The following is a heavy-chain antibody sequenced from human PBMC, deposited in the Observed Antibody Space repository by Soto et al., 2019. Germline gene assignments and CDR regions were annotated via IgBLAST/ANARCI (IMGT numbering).Heavy chain of an antibody. Sequence: QVQLVESGGGVVQPGRSLRLSCVASGFTFGDHSMYWVRQAPGKGLEWVALISHDGSETYYVDSVKGRFTTSRDISKNTLYLQMNSLRTEDTAVYYCARDHSSDGDYWGQGTLVTVSS. CDR2: ISHDGSET. D-gene: IGHD2-15*01. J-gene: IGHJ4*02. CDR3: ARDHSSDGDY. V-gene: IGHV3-30-3*01. CDR1: GFTFGDHS.